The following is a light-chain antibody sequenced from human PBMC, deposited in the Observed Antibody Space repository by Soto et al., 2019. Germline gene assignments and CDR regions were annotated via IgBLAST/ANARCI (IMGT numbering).Light chain of an antibody. J-gene: IGLJ1*01. CDR1: SSYVGGYNY. V-gene: IGLV2-14*01. CDR2: DVS. CDR3: SSYTSSGTYV. Sequence: QSVLTQPASVSGSPGQSITISCSGTSSYVGGYNYVSWYQQHPDNAPKLIIYDVSDRPSGESSRFSGSKSANTASLTISGLQAEDEADYYCSSYTSSGTYVFGTGTKVTVL.